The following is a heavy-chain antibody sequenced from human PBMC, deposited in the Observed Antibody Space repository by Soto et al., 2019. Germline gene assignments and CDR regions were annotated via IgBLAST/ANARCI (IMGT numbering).Heavy chain of an antibody. CDR3: ARGAPPPLRYFDWLQHYYYYYYMDV. CDR2: MNPNSGNT. CDR1: GYTFTSYD. V-gene: IGHV1-8*01. D-gene: IGHD3-9*01. J-gene: IGHJ6*03. Sequence: ASVKVSCKASGYTFTSYDINWVRQATGQGLEWMGWMNPNSGNTGYAQKFQGRVTMTRNTSISTAYMELSSLRSEDTAVYYCARGAPPPLRYFDWLQHYYYYYYMDVWGKGTTVTVSS.